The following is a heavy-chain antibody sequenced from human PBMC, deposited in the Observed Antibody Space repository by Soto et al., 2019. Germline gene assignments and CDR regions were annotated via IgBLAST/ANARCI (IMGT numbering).Heavy chain of an antibody. Sequence: EVQLVESGGGLVQPGGSLRLSCEASGFTFSNYAMHGVRQAPGKGLEYASAIGTNGGITYYANSVRGRFTISRDNSKNTVYLHMGSLTPEDMAVYYCAGGEINGSMPSPMHDYWGQGTLVAVSS. V-gene: IGHV3-64*01. CDR2: IGTNGGIT. CDR3: AGGEINGSMPSPMHDY. J-gene: IGHJ4*02. D-gene: IGHD2-2*01. CDR1: GFTFSNYA.